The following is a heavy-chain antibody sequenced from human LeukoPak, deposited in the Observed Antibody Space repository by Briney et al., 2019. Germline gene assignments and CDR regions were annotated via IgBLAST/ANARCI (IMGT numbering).Heavy chain of an antibody. V-gene: IGHV2-70*11. D-gene: IGHD6-6*01. CDR1: GFSLNTSGMC. Sequence: SGPTLVNPTQTLTLTCTFSGFSLNTSGMCVVWIRQPPGKALEWLARIDWDDAKYYSTSLKTRLTISKDTSKNQVVLTMTNMDPMDTATYYCARLYSSSSGLFDSWGQGTLVTVSS. J-gene: IGHJ4*02. CDR2: IDWDDAK. CDR3: ARLYSSSSGLFDS.